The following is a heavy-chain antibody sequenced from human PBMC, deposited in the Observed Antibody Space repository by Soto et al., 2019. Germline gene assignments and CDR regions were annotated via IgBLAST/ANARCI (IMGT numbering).Heavy chain of an antibody. Sequence: PGGSLRLSCTAAGFTFGDYAMSWVRQAPGKGLEWVGFIRSKAYGGTTEYAASVKGRFTISRDDSKSIAYLQMNSLKTEDTAVFYCTRTAGYYDSSGYYSGSSSYGMDVRARGTTVPVSS. D-gene: IGHD3-22*01. CDR3: TRTAGYYDSSGYYSGSSSYGMDV. V-gene: IGHV3-49*04. CDR2: IRSKAYGGTT. J-gene: IGHJ6*02. CDR1: GFTFGDYA.